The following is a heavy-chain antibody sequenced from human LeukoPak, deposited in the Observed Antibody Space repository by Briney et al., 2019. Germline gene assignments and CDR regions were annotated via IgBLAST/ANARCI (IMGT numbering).Heavy chain of an antibody. CDR2: IKRDGSEK. CDR3: ARAAYYRFDY. Sequence: GGSLRLSCAASGFTFSTYWMSWVRQAPGKGLEWVANIKRDGSEKYYVDSVKGRFTISRDNAKNSLYLQMNSLRAEDTAVYYCARAAYYRFDYWGQGTLVTVPS. CDR1: GFTFSTYW. V-gene: IGHV3-7*05. D-gene: IGHD3-9*01. J-gene: IGHJ4*02.